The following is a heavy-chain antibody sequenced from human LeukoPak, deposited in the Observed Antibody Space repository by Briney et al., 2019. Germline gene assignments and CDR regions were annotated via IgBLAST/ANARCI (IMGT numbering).Heavy chain of an antibody. V-gene: IGHV4-61*01. D-gene: IGHD6-19*01. J-gene: IGHJ6*04. CDR2: IYYSGST. CDR1: GGSVGSGSYY. CDR3: ARDGAYSSGWSVDRWDYYGMDV. Sequence: SETLSLTCTVSGGSVGSGSYYWSWIRQPPGKGLEWIGYIYYSGSTNYNPSLKSRVTISVDTSKNQFFLKLSSVTAADTAVYYCARDGAYSSGWSVDRWDYYGMDVWGEGTTATVSS.